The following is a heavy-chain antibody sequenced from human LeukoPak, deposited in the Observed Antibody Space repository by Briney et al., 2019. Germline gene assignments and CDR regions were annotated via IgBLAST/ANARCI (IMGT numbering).Heavy chain of an antibody. J-gene: IGHJ3*02. CDR3: ARGSYSSGRADAFDI. CDR2: ISTSGST. V-gene: IGHV4-61*02. CDR1: GGFFSSGTYY. D-gene: IGHD6-19*01. Sequence: SETLSLTCTVSGGFFSSGTYYWSWIRQPAGKGLEWIGRISTSGSTDYSSSLKSRVTISVDTSKNQFSLKLSSVTAADTAVYYRARGSYSSGRADAFDIWGQGTMVTVSS.